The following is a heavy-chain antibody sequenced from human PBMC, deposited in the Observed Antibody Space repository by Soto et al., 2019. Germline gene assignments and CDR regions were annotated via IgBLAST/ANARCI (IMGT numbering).Heavy chain of an antibody. CDR2: INSDGSST. V-gene: IGHV3-74*01. Sequence: GGSLRLSCAASGFTSSSYWMHWVRQAPGKGPVWVSRINSDGSSTSYADSVKGRFTISRDNAKNTLYLQMNSLRAEDTAVYYCARDGPKATNGALSFDYWGQGSLVTVSS. CDR1: GFTSSSYW. J-gene: IGHJ4*02. CDR3: ARDGPKATNGALSFDY. D-gene: IGHD2-8*01.